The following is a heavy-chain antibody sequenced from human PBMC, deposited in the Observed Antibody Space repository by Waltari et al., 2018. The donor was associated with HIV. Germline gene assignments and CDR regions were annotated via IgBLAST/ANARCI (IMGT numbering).Heavy chain of an antibody. V-gene: IGHV3-30*18. CDR1: GFTFSNLG. D-gene: IGHD1-26*01. CDR3: AKEGWELLQFGYYFDY. J-gene: IGHJ4*02. Sequence: QVQLVESGGGVVQPGKSLRLSCAASGFTFSNLGIHWVRQAPGKGLDWVAVISFDGRNESYADSVKGRFTISRDNSKNTVYLQMNSLRADDTAVYYCAKEGWELLQFGYYFDYWGQGTLVTVSS. CDR2: ISFDGRNE.